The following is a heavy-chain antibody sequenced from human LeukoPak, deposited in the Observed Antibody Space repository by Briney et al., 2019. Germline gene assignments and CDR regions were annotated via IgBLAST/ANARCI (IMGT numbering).Heavy chain of an antibody. J-gene: IGHJ4*02. V-gene: IGHV4-61*02. CDR3: ARQNRRDYGDYETDY. CDR1: GGPISSGSYY. CDR2: IYTSGST. Sequence: SQTLSLTCTVSGGPISSGSYYWSWIRQPAGKGLEWIGRIYTSGSTNYNPSLKSRVTISVDTSKNQFSLKLSSVTAADTAVYYCARQNRRDYGDYETDYWGQGTLVTVSS. D-gene: IGHD4-17*01.